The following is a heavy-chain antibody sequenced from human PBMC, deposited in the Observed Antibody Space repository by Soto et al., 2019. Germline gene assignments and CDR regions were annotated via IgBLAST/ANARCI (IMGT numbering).Heavy chain of an antibody. Sequence: GSLRLSCAASVFTFSRFELHWVRQAPGKGLEWISYISSIGSTAYYASAVEGRFTISRDNANNSVYLQMDSLRAEDTALYYCTRAAWFPYLSFYWGQGALVTVSS. J-gene: IGHJ4*02. CDR2: ISSIGSTA. CDR3: TRAAWFPYLSFY. CDR1: VFTFSRFE. D-gene: IGHD3-10*01. V-gene: IGHV3-48*03.